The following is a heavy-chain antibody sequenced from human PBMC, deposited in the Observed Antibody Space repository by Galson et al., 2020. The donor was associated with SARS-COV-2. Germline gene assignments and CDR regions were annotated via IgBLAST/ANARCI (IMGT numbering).Heavy chain of an antibody. CDR2: ISGGGDAT. CDR3: VKIGRDGYNSHNY. D-gene: IGHD5-12*01. J-gene: IGHJ4*02. V-gene: IGHV3-23*01. CDR1: GDTFSKYV. Sequence: GGSLRLSCTASGDTFSKYVMSRVRLAPGKGPEWVAGISGGGDATFYADSVKGRFTISRDNSKNTLSLQMRSLTVAEAAAYYCVKIGRDGYNSHNYWGQGILVTVAS.